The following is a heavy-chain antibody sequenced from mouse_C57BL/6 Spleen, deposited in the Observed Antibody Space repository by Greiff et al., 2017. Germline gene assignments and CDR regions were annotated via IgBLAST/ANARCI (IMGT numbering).Heavy chain of an antibody. J-gene: IGHJ1*03. Sequence: QVQLQPSGPGLVQPSQSLSITCTVSGFSLTSYGVHWVRQSPGKGLEWLGVIWRGGSTDYNAAFMSRLSITKDTSNSQVFFKMNSLQADDTAIYYCAKKGDGSSFWYFDVWGTGTTVTVSS. D-gene: IGHD1-1*01. V-gene: IGHV2-5*01. CDR1: GFSLTSYG. CDR3: AKKGDGSSFWYFDV. CDR2: IWRGGST.